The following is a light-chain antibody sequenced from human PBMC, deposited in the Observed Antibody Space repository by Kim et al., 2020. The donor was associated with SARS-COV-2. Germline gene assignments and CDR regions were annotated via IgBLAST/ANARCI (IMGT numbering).Light chain of an antibody. V-gene: IGLV3-21*01. Sequence: SVHWYQQKPGQAPLLVIFYDDDRPSGIPERLSGSNTGKSATLAISRVEAGDEADYYCQVWDSNSDQWVFGGGTQLTVL. CDR3: QVWDSNSDQWV. CDR1: S. J-gene: IGLJ3*02. CDR2: YDD.